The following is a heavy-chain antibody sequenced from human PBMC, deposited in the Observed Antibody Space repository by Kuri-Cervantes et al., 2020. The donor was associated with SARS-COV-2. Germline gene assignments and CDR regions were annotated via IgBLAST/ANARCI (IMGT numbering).Heavy chain of an antibody. CDR3: ARGGGNWNQYNWFDP. V-gene: IGHV1-24*01. CDR1: GYTLTELS. Sequence: ASVKVSCKVSGYTLTELSMHWVRQAPGKGLEWMGGFDPEDGETIYAQKFQGRVTMTEDTSTDTAYMELSSLRSEDTAVYYCARGGGNWNQYNWFDPWGRGTLVTVSS. CDR2: FDPEDGET. J-gene: IGHJ5*02. D-gene: IGHD1-20*01.